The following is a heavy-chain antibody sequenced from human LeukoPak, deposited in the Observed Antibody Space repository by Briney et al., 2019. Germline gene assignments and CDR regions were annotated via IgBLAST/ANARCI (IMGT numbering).Heavy chain of an antibody. J-gene: IGHJ5*02. CDR3: ARPYYYDSRIDP. V-gene: IGHV4-30-4*01. CDR1: GGSISSGDYY. CDR2: TYYSAST. D-gene: IGHD3-22*01. Sequence: SETLSLTCTVSGGSISSGDYYWSWIRQPPGKGLEWIAYTYYSASTYYNPSLKSRVTMSADTSKNQLSLKLSSVTAADTAVYYCARPYYYDSRIDPWGQGILVTVSS.